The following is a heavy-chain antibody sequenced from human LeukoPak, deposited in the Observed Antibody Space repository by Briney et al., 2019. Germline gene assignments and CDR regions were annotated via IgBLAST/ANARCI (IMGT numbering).Heavy chain of an antibody. CDR2: IWYDGSNE. CDR3: ARDLYDFWSGKYFQH. V-gene: IGHV3-33*01. CDR1: GFTFSSYG. Sequence: PGRSLRLSCAASGFTFSSYGMHWVRQAPGKGLEWVAVIWYDGSNEYYADSVKGRFTISRDNSKNTLYLQMNSLRAEDTAVYYCARDLYDFWSGKYFQHWGQGTLVTVSS. D-gene: IGHD3-3*01. J-gene: IGHJ1*01.